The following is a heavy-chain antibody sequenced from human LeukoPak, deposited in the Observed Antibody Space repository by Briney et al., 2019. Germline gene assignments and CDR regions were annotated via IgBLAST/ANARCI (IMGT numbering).Heavy chain of an antibody. D-gene: IGHD3-22*01. CDR3: ARGVNYYDSSGYYLDNWFDP. V-gene: IGHV1-2*02. CDR1: GYTFTGYY. CDR2: INPNSGGT. Sequence: EASVKVSCKASGYTFTGYYMHWVRQAPGQGLEWMGWINPNSGGTNYAQKFQGRVTMTRDTSISTAYMELSRLRSDDTAVYYCARGVNYYDSSGYYLDNWFDPWGQGTLVTASS. J-gene: IGHJ5*02.